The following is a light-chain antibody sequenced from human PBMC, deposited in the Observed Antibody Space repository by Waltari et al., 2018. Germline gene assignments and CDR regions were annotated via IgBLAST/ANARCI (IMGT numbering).Light chain of an antibody. Sequence: EVVLTQSPGTLSLSPGERATRFCRASQSISRYLVWYQQRPGQAPRLLIYGASIRAAGIPDRFSGSGSGTDFTLSISRLEPEDFAVYYCQNHERLPATFGQGTRVEIK. CDR3: QNHERLPAT. V-gene: IGKV3-20*01. CDR2: GAS. J-gene: IGKJ1*01. CDR1: QSISRY.